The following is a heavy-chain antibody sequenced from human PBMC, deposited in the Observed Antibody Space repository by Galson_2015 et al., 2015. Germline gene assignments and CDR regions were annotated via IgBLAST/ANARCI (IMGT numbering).Heavy chain of an antibody. CDR1: GYTFTTSDY. D-gene: IGHD4-11*01. V-gene: IGHV1-46*01. CDR3: ARAAGQYFDY. J-gene: IGHJ4*02. CDR2: INPSDGIT. Sequence: SVKVFCKAFGYTFTTSDYMHWVRQAPGQGLEWMGIINPSDGITNYTQKFQGRVTMTRDTSTSTVYIEVISLRSEDTAVYYCARAAGQYFDYWGQGTPVTVSS.